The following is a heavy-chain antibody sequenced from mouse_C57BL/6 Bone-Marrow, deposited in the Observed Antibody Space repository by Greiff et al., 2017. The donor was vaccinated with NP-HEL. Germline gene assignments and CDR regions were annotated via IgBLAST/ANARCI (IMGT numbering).Heavy chain of an antibody. D-gene: IGHD1-1*01. CDR1: GFTFSDYG. Sequence: DVMLVESGGGLVKPGGSLKLSCAASGFTFSDYGMHWVRQAPEKGLEWVAYISSGSSTIYYADTVKGRFTISRDNAKNTLFLQMTSLRSEDTAMYYCARRVYYYGSHYFDYWGQGTTLTVSS. J-gene: IGHJ2*01. CDR3: ARRVYYYGSHYFDY. V-gene: IGHV5-17*01. CDR2: ISSGSSTI.